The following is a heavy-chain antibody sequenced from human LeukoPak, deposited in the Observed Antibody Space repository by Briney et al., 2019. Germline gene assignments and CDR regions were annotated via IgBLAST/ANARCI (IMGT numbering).Heavy chain of an antibody. Sequence: GGSLRLSCVASGFNFGMYSMDWVRQAPGKGLEYVSGIDSGDNTYYARSVKGRYTISRDNSKNTLYLQMDSLRLEDIGLFYCARRVTYYREYHYCGQGTLVTVSA. J-gene: IGHJ4*02. CDR2: IDSGDNT. V-gene: IGHV3-64*01. CDR3: ARRVTYYREYHY. D-gene: IGHD1-26*01. CDR1: GFNFGMYS.